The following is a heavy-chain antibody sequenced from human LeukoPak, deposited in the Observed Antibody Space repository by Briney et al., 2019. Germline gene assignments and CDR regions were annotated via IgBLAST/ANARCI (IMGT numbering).Heavy chain of an antibody. CDR1: GGFISSYF. J-gene: IGHJ5*02. CDR3: ARHGTSGTNLNWFDP. CDR2: IYYSGST. Sequence: SETLSLTCTVSGGFISSYFWSWIRQPPGKGLEWIEYIYYSGSTNYNPSLKSRVTISVDTSKNQFSLKLSSVTAADTAVYYCARHGTSGTNLNWFDPWGQGTLVTVSS. V-gene: IGHV4-59*01. D-gene: IGHD1-1*01.